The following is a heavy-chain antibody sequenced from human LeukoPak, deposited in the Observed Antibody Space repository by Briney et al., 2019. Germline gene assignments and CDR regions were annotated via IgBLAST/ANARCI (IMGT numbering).Heavy chain of an antibody. J-gene: IGHJ4*02. V-gene: IGHV4-34*01. CDR2: INHSGST. D-gene: IGHD6-19*01. CDR1: GFTFSSYS. Sequence: KTGGSLRLSCAASGFTFSSYSMNWVRQPPGKGLEWIGEINHSGSTNYNPSLKSRVTISVDTSKNQFSLKLSSVTAADTAVYYCARTRSGLTPYYFDYWGQGTLVTVSS. CDR3: ARTRSGLTPYYFDY.